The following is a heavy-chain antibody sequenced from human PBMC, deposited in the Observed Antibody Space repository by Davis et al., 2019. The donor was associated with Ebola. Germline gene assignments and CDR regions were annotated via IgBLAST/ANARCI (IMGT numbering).Heavy chain of an antibody. CDR1: GFTFSSYG. CDR2: IWYDGSNK. V-gene: IGHV3-33*01. CDR3: ARDRRYYDSSGYPIQPPDY. Sequence: GESLKISCAASGFTFSSYGMHWVRQAPGKGLEWAAVIWYDGSNKYYADSVKGRFTISRDNSKNTLYLQMNSLRAEDTAVYYCARDRRYYDSSGYPIQPPDYWGQGTLVTVSS. D-gene: IGHD3-22*01. J-gene: IGHJ4*02.